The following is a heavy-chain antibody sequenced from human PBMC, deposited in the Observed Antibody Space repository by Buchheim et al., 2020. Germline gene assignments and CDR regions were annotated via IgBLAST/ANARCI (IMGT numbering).Heavy chain of an antibody. V-gene: IGHV3-33*01. J-gene: IGHJ6*02. CDR3: ARESSGGYSSSSVDYYYGMDV. CDR2: IWYDGSNK. CDR1: GFTFSSYG. Sequence: QVQLVESGGGVVQPGRSLRLSCAASGFTFSSYGMHWVRQAPGKGLEWVAVIWYDGSNKYYADSVKGRFTISRDNSKNKLYLQMNSLRAEDTAVYYCARESSGGYSSSSVDYYYGMDVWGQGTT. D-gene: IGHD6-6*01.